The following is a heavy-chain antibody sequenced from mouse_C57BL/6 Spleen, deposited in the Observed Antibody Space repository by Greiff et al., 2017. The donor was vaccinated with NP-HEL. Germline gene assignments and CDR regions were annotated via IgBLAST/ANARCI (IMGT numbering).Heavy chain of an antibody. V-gene: IGHV5-16*01. D-gene: IGHD2-13*01. CDR1: GFTFSDYY. Sequence: DVHLVESEGGLVQPGSSMKLSCTASGFTFSDYYMAWVRQVPEKGLEWVANINYDGSSTYYLDSLKSRFIISRDNAKNILYLQMSSLKSEDTATYYCARERGELYFDYWGQGTTLTVSS. CDR2: INYDGSST. CDR3: ARERGELYFDY. J-gene: IGHJ2*01.